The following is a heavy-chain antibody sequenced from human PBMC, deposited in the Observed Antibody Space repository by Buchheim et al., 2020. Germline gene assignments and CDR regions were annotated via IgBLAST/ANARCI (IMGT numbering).Heavy chain of an antibody. CDR2: IYYSGST. D-gene: IGHD1-26*01. CDR1: GGSISSYY. J-gene: IGHJ6*02. V-gene: IGHV4-59*01. Sequence: QVQLQESGPGLVKPSETLSLTCTVSGGSISSYYWSWIRQPPGKGLEWIGYIYYSGSTNYNPSLKSRVTISVDTSKTQFSLKLSSVTAADTAVYYCARAGWGGSYFYYCYYYGMDVWGQGTT. CDR3: ARAGWGGSYFYYCYYYGMDV.